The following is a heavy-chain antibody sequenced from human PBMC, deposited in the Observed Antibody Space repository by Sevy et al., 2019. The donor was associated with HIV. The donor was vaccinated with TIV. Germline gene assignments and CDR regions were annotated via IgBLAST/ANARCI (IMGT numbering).Heavy chain of an antibody. CDR3: AMRHCSGGSCYSFFDY. D-gene: IGHD2-15*01. V-gene: IGHV1-24*01. Sequence: ASVKVSCKVSGYSLTELSMHWVRQAPGKGLECMGGFDPEDGERIYAQKFQVRVTMTEDTSTDTAYMELSSLRSEDTAVYYCAMRHCSGGSCYSFFDYWGQGTLVTVSS. CDR1: GYSLTELS. CDR2: FDPEDGER. J-gene: IGHJ4*02.